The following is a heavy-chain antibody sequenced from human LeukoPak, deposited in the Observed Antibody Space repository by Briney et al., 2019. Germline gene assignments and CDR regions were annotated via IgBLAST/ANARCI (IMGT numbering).Heavy chain of an antibody. CDR3: TKNGFYAFDY. V-gene: IGHV3-48*03. J-gene: IGHJ4*02. CDR2: ISHSGTNP. D-gene: IGHD3-16*01. Sequence: GGSLRLSCAASGFTFSYYEMNWARQAPGKGLEWISFISHSGTNPYYADSVKGRFTISRDNAKNSLYLQINSLRAEDTALYYCTKNGFYAFDYWGQGALVTVSS. CDR1: GFTFSYYE.